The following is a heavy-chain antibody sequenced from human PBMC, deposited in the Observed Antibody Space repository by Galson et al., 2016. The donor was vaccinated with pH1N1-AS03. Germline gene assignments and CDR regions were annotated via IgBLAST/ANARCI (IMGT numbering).Heavy chain of an antibody. Sequence: PALVKPPQTLTLTCPFSWLSLGTSGVSVGWVRQPPGEALEWLALSSWNDDQRNSASLKNRLTITKDTSKSQIVLTLTNADPVDTATYYCAHTFYTICGVVPNQPFYSDHWGQGSLVTVSS. CDR2: SSWNDDQ. CDR1: WLSLGTSGVS. D-gene: IGHD3-3*01. CDR3: AHTFYTICGVVPNQPFYSDH. J-gene: IGHJ4*02. V-gene: IGHV2-5*01.